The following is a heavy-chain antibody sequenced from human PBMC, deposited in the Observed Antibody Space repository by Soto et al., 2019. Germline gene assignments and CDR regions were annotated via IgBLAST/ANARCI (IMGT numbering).Heavy chain of an antibody. CDR3: ARPMGTTPAVWYFAL. Sequence: QVQLQESGPGLVKPSETLSLTCTVSGDSISSHYWSWIRKPPGQGLEWIGNVYHDGKTDSNSALMSLVTISMDTSKKQISLTLTSVTAADTAEYYYARPMGTTPAVWYFALGGRCTLVTVSS. J-gene: IGHJ2*01. CDR2: VYHDGKT. D-gene: IGHD1-26*01. V-gene: IGHV4-59*08. CDR1: GDSISSHY.